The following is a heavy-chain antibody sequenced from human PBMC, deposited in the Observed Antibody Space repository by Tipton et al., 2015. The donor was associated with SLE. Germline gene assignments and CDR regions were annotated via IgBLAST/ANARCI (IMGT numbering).Heavy chain of an antibody. Sequence: SLRLSCAASGFTFRSYSMNWVRQAPGKGLEWVSSISSSSSYIHYADPVKGRFTISRDNSKNTLYLQMNSLRAEDTAVYYCALRWPDTWTTVYWGQGTLVTVSS. V-gene: IGHV3-21*04. J-gene: IGHJ4*02. D-gene: IGHD5-12*01. CDR1: GFTFRSYS. CDR2: ISSSSSYI. CDR3: ALRWPDTWTTVY.